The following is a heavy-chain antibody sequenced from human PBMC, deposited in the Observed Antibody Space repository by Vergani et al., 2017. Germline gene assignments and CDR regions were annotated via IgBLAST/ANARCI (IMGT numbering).Heavy chain of an antibody. Sequence: QVQLVQSGAEPKKPGASVSVSCKGSSHTFQTYGISWVRQAPGNGLEWMAWIRPYTGHTIYAQKFQDRVTMTADTSTNTAYMELRSLRSDDTAVYFCASVAPSNSEVTPTAFDVWGQGTMVTVSS. D-gene: IGHD1-1*01. CDR1: SHTFQTYG. V-gene: IGHV1-18*01. CDR2: IRPYTGHT. J-gene: IGHJ3*01. CDR3: ASVAPSNSEVTPTAFDV.